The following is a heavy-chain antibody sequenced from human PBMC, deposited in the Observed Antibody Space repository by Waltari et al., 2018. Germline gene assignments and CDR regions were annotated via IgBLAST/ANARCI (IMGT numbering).Heavy chain of an antibody. CDR2: IWYDGSNK. V-gene: IGHV3-33*08. Sequence: QVQLQESGPGLVKPSETLSLTCAVSGYSISSGYYWGWIRQPPGKGLEWVAVIWYDGSNKYYADSVKGRFTISRDNSKNTLYLQMNSLRAEDTAVYYCARDDGSDWYFDLWGRGTLVTVSS. D-gene: IGHD6-25*01. CDR3: ARDDGSDWYFDL. CDR1: GYSISSGYY. J-gene: IGHJ2*01.